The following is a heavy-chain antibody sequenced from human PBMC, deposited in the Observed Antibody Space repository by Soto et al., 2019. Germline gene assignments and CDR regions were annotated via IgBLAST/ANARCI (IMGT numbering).Heavy chain of an antibody. D-gene: IGHD5-12*01. CDR2: IGTAGDT. CDR3: ARVPSVATIGYYYYGMDV. J-gene: IGHJ6*02. V-gene: IGHV3-13*01. Sequence: GGFQRVRCRASGFTCGSYGGRWVRQATGKGLEWVSAIGTAGDTYYPGSVKGRFTISRENAKNSLYLQMNSLRAEDTAVYYCARVPSVATIGYYYYGMDVWGQGTTVTVSS. CDR1: GFTCGSYG.